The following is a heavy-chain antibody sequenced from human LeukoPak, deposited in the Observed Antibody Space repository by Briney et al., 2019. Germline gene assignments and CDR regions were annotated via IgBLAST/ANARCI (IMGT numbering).Heavy chain of an antibody. CDR3: ARAGYSYGFDY. Sequence: GGSLRLSCAASGFTFSDYYMSWIRQAPGKGLEWVSYISSSSSYTNYADSVKGRFTISRDNAKNSLYLEMNSLRAEDTAVYYCARAGYSYGFDYWGQGTLVTVSS. CDR2: ISSSSSYT. V-gene: IGHV3-11*06. J-gene: IGHJ4*02. D-gene: IGHD5-18*01. CDR1: GFTFSDYY.